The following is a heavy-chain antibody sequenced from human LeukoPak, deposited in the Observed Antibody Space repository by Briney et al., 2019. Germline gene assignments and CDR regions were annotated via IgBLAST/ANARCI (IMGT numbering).Heavy chain of an antibody. CDR1: GFTFSSYG. V-gene: IGHV3-30*18. J-gene: IGHJ4*02. Sequence: PGGSLRLSCAASGFTFSSYGMHWVRQAPGKGLEWVAVISYDGSNKYYADSVKGRFTISRDNSKNTLYLQMNSLRAEDTAVYYCAKDVDYYDSSGYYDFDYWGQGTLVTVSS. D-gene: IGHD3-22*01. CDR2: ISYDGSNK. CDR3: AKDVDYYDSSGYYDFDY.